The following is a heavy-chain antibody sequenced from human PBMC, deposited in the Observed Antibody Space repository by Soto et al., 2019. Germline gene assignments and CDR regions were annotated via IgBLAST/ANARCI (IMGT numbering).Heavy chain of an antibody. Sequence: PSETLSLTCTVSGGSISSTDHYWGWVRQPPGKGLEWLGSIYFAGSTFHNPALKSRATISVDTSRNQFSLRLTTVTASDTAVYYCARLVFHCLRGSCDDYSFYGLDVWGQGTTFTVS. CDR2: IYFAGST. D-gene: IGHD2-15*01. CDR1: GGSISSTDHY. J-gene: IGHJ6*02. CDR3: ARLVFHCLRGSCDDYSFYGLDV. V-gene: IGHV4-39*01.